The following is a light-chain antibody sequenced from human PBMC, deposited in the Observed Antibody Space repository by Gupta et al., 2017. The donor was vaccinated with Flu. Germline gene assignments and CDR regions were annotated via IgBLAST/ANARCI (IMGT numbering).Light chain of an antibody. CDR1: SGSIGLNY. Sequence: NFLLTQPHSVSGSPGKTITISCTRSSGSIGLNYVQWYQQRPGTSPKNVIYEDDQRASGVPDRFSGSIDRSSTSASLTISGLMTEDEADYYCQSYDVFGGGTKLTVL. CDR2: EDD. J-gene: IGLJ2*01. CDR3: QSYDV. V-gene: IGLV6-57*01.